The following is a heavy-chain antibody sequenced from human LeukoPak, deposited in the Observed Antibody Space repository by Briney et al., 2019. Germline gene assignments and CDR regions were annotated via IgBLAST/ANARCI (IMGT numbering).Heavy chain of an antibody. CDR3: ARGGGFLRVLTWFDP. D-gene: IGHD4/OR15-4a*01. CDR1: GYPFINYG. Sequence: SSVKVSCKASGYPFINYGFHWVRQAPGQGLEWMGWIRAYNGKTNYAPHFQDRVTLTTDKPTSTTYMELRSLRPDDTAVYYCARGGGFLRVLTWFDPWGQGSLVTVSS. V-gene: IGHV1-18*01. J-gene: IGHJ5*02. CDR2: IRAYNGKT.